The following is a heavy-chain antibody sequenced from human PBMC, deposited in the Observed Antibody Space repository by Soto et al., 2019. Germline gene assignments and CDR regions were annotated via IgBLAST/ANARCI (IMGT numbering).Heavy chain of an antibody. CDR1: GYTLTGYY. D-gene: IGHD6-19*01. CDR2: INPNSGGT. CDR3: ARDRSGWSSGANYGMDV. J-gene: IGHJ6*02. Sequence: ASVKVSCKASGYTLTGYYMHWVRQAPGQGLEWMGWINPNSGGTNYAQKFQGWVTMTRDTSISTAYMELSRLRSDDTAVYYCARDRSGWSSGANYGMDVWGQGTTVTVSS. V-gene: IGHV1-2*04.